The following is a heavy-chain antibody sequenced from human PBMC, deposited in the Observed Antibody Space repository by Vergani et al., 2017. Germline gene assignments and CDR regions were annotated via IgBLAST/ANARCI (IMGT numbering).Heavy chain of an antibody. D-gene: IGHD3-22*01. Sequence: QVQLQESGPGLVKPSETLSLTCAVSGYSISSGYYWSWIRQPPGKGLEWIGYIYYSGSTNYNPSLKSRVTISVDTSKNQFSLKLSSVTAADTAVYYCARLNYYDSSGYYYFRLTYFDYWGQGTLVTVSS. CDR2: IYYSGST. CDR3: ARLNYYDSSGYYYFRLTYFDY. V-gene: IGHV4-61*01. J-gene: IGHJ4*02. CDR1: GYSISSGYY.